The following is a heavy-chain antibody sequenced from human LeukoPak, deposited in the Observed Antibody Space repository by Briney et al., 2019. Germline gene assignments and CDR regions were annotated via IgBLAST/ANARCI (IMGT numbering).Heavy chain of an antibody. CDR3: ARANFLYCSSTTCLFDY. Sequence: GASVKVSCKASGYTFTDYYMHWVRQSPGQGFEWMGWINPNDGDTNYAHKFQGRVTMTRDTSISTAHMEVSRLRSDDTAVYYCARANFLYCSSTTCLFDYWGQGTLVTVSS. V-gene: IGHV1-2*02. CDR1: GYTFTDYY. CDR2: INPNDGDT. D-gene: IGHD2-2*01. J-gene: IGHJ4*02.